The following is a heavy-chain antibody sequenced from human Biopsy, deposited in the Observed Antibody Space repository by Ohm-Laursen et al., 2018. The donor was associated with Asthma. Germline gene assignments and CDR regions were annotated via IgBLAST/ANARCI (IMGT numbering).Heavy chain of an antibody. D-gene: IGHD3-22*01. CDR3: VRGDSSNWSHYYFDY. V-gene: IGHV3-53*01. CDR2: IYSGGTS. CDR1: GFAVSRDY. J-gene: IGHJ4*02. Sequence: SLRLSCAASGFAVSRDYMFWVRQAPGKGLEWVSVIYSGGTSHTEDSVRGRFTISRDYSKNTLYLHIHSLRAEDTAVYYCVRGDSSNWSHYYFDYWGQGTLVTVSS.